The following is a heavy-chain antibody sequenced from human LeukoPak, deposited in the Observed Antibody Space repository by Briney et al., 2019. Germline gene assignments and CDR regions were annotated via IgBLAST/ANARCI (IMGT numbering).Heavy chain of an antibody. J-gene: IGHJ4*02. CDR2: IYYSGST. D-gene: IGHD6-13*01. V-gene: IGHV4-39*01. Sequence: SETLSLTCTVSGGSISSSIYYLGWIRQPPWKGLERIGSIYYSGSTYYNPSLKSRVTISGDTSKNQFSLKLSSVTAADTAVYYCARHLGIAAAPDFWGQGTLVTVSS. CDR1: GGSISSSIYY. CDR3: ARHLGIAAAPDF.